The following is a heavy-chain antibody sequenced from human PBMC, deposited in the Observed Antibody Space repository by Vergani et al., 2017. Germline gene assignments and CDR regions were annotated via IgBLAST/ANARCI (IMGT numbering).Heavy chain of an antibody. CDR1: GFTFDDYA. Sequence: EVQLVESGGGLVQPGRSLRLSCAASGFTFDDYAMHWVRQAPGKGLEWVSGISWNSGSIGYADSVKGRVTISRDNAKNFLYLQMNSLRAEDTALYYCAKGVRGVMGNDALDIWGQGTMVTVSS. CDR3: AKGVRGVMGNDALDI. D-gene: IGHD3-10*01. V-gene: IGHV3-9*01. J-gene: IGHJ3*02. CDR2: ISWNSGSI.